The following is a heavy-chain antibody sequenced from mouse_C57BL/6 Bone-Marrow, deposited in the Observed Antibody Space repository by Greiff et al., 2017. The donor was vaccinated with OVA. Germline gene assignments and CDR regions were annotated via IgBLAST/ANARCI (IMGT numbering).Heavy chain of an antibody. V-gene: IGHV5-6*01. CDR1: GFTFSSYG. J-gene: IGHJ3*01. CDR2: ISSGGSYT. Sequence: EVQVVESGGDLVKPGGSLKLSCAASGFTFSSYGMSWVRQTPDKRLEWVATISSGGSYTYYPDSVKERFTISRDNAKNTLYLQMSSLKSEDTAMYYCARHNKRFAYWGQGTLVTVSA. CDR3: ARHNKRFAY.